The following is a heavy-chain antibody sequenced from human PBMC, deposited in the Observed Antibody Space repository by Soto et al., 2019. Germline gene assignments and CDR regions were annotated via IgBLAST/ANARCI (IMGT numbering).Heavy chain of an antibody. D-gene: IGHD2-21*01. Sequence: PLSLSFAAPGGTWADYAGHWVRHAPGNCLEWVYLISWDGGSTYYADSVKGRFTISRDNSKNSLYRQMNSLRAEDTALYYCPKERARDCYDALDIWRQGSMDSV. CDR1: GGTWADYA. CDR3: PKERARDCYDALDI. J-gene: IGHJ3*02. V-gene: IGHV3-43D*04. CDR2: ISWDGGST.